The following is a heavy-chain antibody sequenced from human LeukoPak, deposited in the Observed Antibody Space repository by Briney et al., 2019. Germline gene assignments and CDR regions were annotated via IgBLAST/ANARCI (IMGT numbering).Heavy chain of an antibody. CDR2: ISAYNGNT. CDR1: GYTFTSYG. V-gene: IGHV1-18*01. Sequence: ASVKVSCKASGYTFTSYGISWVRQAPGQGLEWMGWISAYNGNTNYAQKLQGRVTMTTDTSTSTACMELRSLRSDDTAVYYCARGGPFDHCSSTSCYDYWGQGTLVTVSS. D-gene: IGHD2-2*01. J-gene: IGHJ4*02. CDR3: ARGGPFDHCSSTSCYDY.